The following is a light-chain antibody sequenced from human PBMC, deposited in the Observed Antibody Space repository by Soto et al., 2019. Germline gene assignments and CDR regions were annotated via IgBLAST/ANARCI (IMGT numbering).Light chain of an antibody. Sequence: IQMTQSPSSLSASVGDRGTITCRASQGIRNDLGWYQQKPGKAPKLLIYAASSLQSGVPSRFSGSGSGKDFTLTIPSLPPEAFATYYCLQLNTYLLTLGGGTKVDTK. J-gene: IGKJ4*01. CDR1: QGIRND. V-gene: IGKV1-6*01. CDR2: AAS. CDR3: LQLNTYLLT.